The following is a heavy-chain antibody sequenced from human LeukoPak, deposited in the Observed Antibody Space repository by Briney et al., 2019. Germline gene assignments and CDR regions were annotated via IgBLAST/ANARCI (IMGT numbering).Heavy chain of an antibody. CDR1: GLAFSAYK. V-gene: IGHV3-74*01. J-gene: IGHJ4*02. CDR3: VVGGGPGY. Sequence: GGSLRLSCAASGLAFSAYKMHWVRQAPRKGLVWVSRISTDGYTTDYADFVQGRFTASRDNTKNTWSLEMNSLRAEDTAVYYCVVGGGPGYWGQGTLVTVS. CDR2: ISTDGYTT. D-gene: IGHD2-15*01.